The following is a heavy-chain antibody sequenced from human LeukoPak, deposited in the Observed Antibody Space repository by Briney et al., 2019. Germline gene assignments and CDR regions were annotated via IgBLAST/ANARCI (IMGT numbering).Heavy chain of an antibody. CDR2: INADGSTA. J-gene: IGHJ3*01. CDR3: VVVVEPPDSDGFDV. D-gene: IGHD1-14*01. Sequence: GGSLRLFCAASGLTFGNSWVHWVRQAPGKGLVWVSLINADGSTATYADSGKGRFTISRDNARNTLSLQMNSLTIEDTAVYYCVVVVEPPDSDGFDVWGQGTMITVSS. V-gene: IGHV3-74*01. CDR1: GLTFGNSW.